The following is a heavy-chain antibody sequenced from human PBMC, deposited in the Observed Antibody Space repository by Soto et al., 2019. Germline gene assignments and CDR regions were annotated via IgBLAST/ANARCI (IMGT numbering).Heavy chain of an antibody. CDR2: ISHLDNP. D-gene: IGHD5-12*01. J-gene: IGHJ4*02. V-gene: IGHV4-30-2*06. CDR3: ARGAGYDAFDY. Sequence: SETLSLTCTVSGGSMSYGGFSWSWIRQSPGKGLEWIGYISHLDNPYFPPSFKSRVTMSIDRSRNHFYLNLSSMTAADRAVYYCARGAGYDAFDYWGQGVLVTVSS. CDR1: GGSMSYGGFS.